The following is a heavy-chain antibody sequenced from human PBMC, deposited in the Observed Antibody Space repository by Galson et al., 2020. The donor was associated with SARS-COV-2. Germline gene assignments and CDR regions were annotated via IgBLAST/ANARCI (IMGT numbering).Heavy chain of an antibody. J-gene: IGHJ4*02. CDR2: ISNTGGST. CDR1: GFIFSNFG. Sequence: GGSLRLSCSASGFIFSNFGSHWVRQAPGKGLEFVSAISNTGGSTFYADSVKGRFTISRDNSKNTVYLEMSSLRVEDTAVYYCVKSRRGSNGFYYDSWAQGTLVIVSS. D-gene: IGHD2-8*01. CDR3: VKSRRGSNGFYYDS. V-gene: IGHV3-64D*06.